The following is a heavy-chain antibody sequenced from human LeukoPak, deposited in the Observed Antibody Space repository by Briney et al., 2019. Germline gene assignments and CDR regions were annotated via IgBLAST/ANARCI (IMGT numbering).Heavy chain of an antibody. CDR1: GGSISSSSYY. D-gene: IGHD3-3*01. Sequence: ASETLSLTCTVSGGSISSSSYYWGWIRQPPGKGLEWIGSIYYSGSTYYNPSLKSRVTISVDTSKNQFSLKLSSVTAADTAVYYCARDPTYDFWSGYQNYYFDYWGQGTLVTVSS. J-gene: IGHJ4*02. CDR3: ARDPTYDFWSGYQNYYFDY. CDR2: IYYSGST. V-gene: IGHV4-39*07.